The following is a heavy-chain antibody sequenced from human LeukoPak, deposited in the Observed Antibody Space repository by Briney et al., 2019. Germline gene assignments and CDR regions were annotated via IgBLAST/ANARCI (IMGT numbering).Heavy chain of an antibody. CDR2: IYHSGST. CDR1: GYSISSGNY. Sequence: SETLSLTCTVSGYSISSGNYWAWVRQSPVKGLEWIGIIYHSGSTQYNPSLKGRVTIAVDTSKNQFSLTLSSVTAADTAVYYCGRGEVGSVGRLGYWGQGTLVTVSS. CDR3: GRGEVGSVGRLGY. D-gene: IGHD3-10*01. V-gene: IGHV4-38-2*02. J-gene: IGHJ4*02.